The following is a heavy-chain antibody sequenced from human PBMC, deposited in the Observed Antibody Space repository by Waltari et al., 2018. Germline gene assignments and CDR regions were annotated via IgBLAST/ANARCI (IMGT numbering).Heavy chain of an antibody. V-gene: IGHV4-39*01. CDR2: IYYSGST. CDR1: GGSISSSSYY. CDR3: ASHQIRITIFGHAEYFQH. J-gene: IGHJ1*01. D-gene: IGHD3-3*01. Sequence: QLQLQESGPGLVKPSETLSLTCTVSGGSISSSSYYWGWIRQPPGKGLEWIGSIYYSGSTHYNPALKSRVTISVDTSKNQFSLKLSSVTAADTAVYYCASHQIRITIFGHAEYFQHWGQGTLVTVSS.